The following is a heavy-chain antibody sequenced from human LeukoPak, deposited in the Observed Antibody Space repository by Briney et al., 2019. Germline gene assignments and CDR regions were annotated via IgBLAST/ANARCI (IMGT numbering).Heavy chain of an antibody. CDR1: GFTFSDYY. J-gene: IGHJ4*02. V-gene: IGHV3-11*01. Sequence: GGSLRLSCATSGFTFSDYYMSWIRQAPGKGLEWISYTSRGGNTICYADSVKGRFTISRDNAQNSLYLQMNSLRAEDTAVYYCAREKMAAYWGQGTLVTVSS. D-gene: IGHD5-24*01. CDR3: AREKMAAY. CDR2: TSRGGNTI.